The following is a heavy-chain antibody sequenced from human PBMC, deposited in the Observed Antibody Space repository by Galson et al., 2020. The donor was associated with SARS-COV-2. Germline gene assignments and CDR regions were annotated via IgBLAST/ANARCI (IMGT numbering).Heavy chain of an antibody. J-gene: IGHJ4*02. V-gene: IGHV4-59*01. CDR2: ISYSGST. CDR3: ARVGGYNSPFYL. D-gene: IGHD5-12*01. Sequence: SETLSLTCTVSGGSITSYYWSWIRQPPGKGLEWIGYISYSGSTNYNPALESRVTISVDMSKNQFSLNLSSVTAADTAMYYCARVGGYNSPFYLWGQGALVTVSS. CDR1: GGSITSYY.